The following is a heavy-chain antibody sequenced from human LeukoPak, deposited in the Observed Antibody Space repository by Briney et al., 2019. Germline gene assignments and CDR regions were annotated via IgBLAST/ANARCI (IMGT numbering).Heavy chain of an antibody. CDR2: IYYSGST. J-gene: IGHJ4*02. CDR3: ASHSSSIDY. V-gene: IGHV4-59*12. Sequence: PSGTLSLTCTVSGDSISSYYWSWIRQPPGKGLEWIGYIYYSGSTYYNPSLKSRVTISVDTSKNQFSLKLSSVTAADTAVYYCASHSSSIDYWGQGTLVTVSS. CDR1: GDSISSYY. D-gene: IGHD6-13*01.